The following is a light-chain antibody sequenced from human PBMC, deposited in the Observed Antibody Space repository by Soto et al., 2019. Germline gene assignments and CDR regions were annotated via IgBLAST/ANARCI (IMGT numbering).Light chain of an antibody. V-gene: IGKV1-5*03. J-gene: IGKJ1*01. CDR1: QSISSW. Sequence: SQMTQSPSTLSASVVERLTITCRASQSISSWLAWYQQKPGKAPKLLIYKASTLKSGVPSRFSGSGSGTEFTLTISSLQPDDFATYYCQHYNSYSEAFGQGTKVDI. CDR3: QHYNSYSEA. CDR2: KAS.